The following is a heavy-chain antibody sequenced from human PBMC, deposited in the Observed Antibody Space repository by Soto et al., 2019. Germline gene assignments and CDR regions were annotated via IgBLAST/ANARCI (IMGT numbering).Heavy chain of an antibody. Sequence: SVKVSCKASGGTFSSYAISWVLQAPGQGLEWMGGIIPIFGTANYAQKFQGRVTITADESTSTAYMELSSLRSEDTAAYYCARALRRDGYTPGWFDPWGQGTLVTVSS. CDR1: GGTFSSYA. CDR2: IIPIFGTA. D-gene: IGHD5-12*01. V-gene: IGHV1-69*13. CDR3: ARALRRDGYTPGWFDP. J-gene: IGHJ5*02.